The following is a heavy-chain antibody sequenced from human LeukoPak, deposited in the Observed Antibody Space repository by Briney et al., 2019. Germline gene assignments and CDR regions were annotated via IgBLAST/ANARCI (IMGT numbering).Heavy chain of an antibody. CDR2: ISSSNSYI. CDR3: VCPGGSRGNYELYFQH. Sequence: KSAGSLRLSCAASGFTFSSYSMNWVRQAPGKGLEWVSFISSSNSYIYYADSVKGRFTISRDNAKKSLYLQMNSLRAEDTAVYYCVCPGGSRGNYELYFQHWGQGTLVTVSS. CDR1: GFTFSSYS. D-gene: IGHD1-7*01. V-gene: IGHV3-21*01. J-gene: IGHJ1*01.